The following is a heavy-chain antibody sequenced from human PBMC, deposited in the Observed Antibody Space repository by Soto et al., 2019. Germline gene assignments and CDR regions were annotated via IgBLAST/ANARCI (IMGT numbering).Heavy chain of an antibody. Sequence: PGGSLRLSCAASGFTFSSYGMHWGRQAPGKGLEWVAVISYDGSNKYYADSVKGRFTISRDNSKNTLYLQMNSLRAEDTAVYYCAKDRDSSSPISAPSFDPRGQGTLVTVSS. J-gene: IGHJ5*02. CDR2: ISYDGSNK. CDR3: AKDRDSSSPISAPSFDP. V-gene: IGHV3-30*18. CDR1: GFTFSSYG. D-gene: IGHD6-6*01.